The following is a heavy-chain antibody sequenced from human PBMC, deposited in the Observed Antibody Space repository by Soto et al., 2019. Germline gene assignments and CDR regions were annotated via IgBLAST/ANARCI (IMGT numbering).Heavy chain of an antibody. CDR1: GFTFSSYS. V-gene: IGHV3-21*01. D-gene: IGHD6-19*01. Sequence: GGSLRLSCAASGFTFSSYSMNWVRQAPGKGLEWVSSISSSSSYIYYADSVKGRFTISRDNAKNSLYLQMNSLRAEDTAVYYCARDFSLPGIAVAGTDDYWGQGTLVTVSS. CDR2: ISSSSSYI. J-gene: IGHJ4*02. CDR3: ARDFSLPGIAVAGTDDY.